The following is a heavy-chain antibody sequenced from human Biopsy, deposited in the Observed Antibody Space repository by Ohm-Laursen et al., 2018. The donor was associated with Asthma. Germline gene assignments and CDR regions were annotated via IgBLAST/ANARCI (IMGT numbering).Heavy chain of an antibody. CDR1: GFAFDSYA. Sequence: SLRLSCSASGFAFDSYAMYWVRQSPGKGLEWVALITHVGSESGYVDSVRGRFTISRDNVRNRLHLQMSSLRPDDSTAYHCAKDRFDHSVTSKYYYYGIDVWGQGTTVTVSS. V-gene: IGHV3-30*04. J-gene: IGHJ6*02. CDR2: ITHVGSES. CDR3: AKDRFDHSVTSKYYYYGIDV. D-gene: IGHD3-16*01.